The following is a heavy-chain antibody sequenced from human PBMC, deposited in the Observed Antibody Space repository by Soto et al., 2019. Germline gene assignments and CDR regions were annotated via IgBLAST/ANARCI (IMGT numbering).Heavy chain of an antibody. J-gene: IGHJ3*02. Sequence: GGSLRLSCSASGFTFSSYAMHWVRQAPGKGLEYVSSISTNGGSTHYADSVKGRFTISRDNSRNTVYLQVNSLRPEDTAVYHCVRGPSHGAFDIWGQGTLVTVS. V-gene: IGHV3-64*04. CDR2: ISTNGGST. CDR3: VRGPSHGAFDI. CDR1: GFTFSSYA.